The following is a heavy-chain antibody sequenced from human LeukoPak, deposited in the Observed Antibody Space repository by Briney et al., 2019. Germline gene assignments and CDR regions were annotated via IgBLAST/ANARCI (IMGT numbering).Heavy chain of an antibody. V-gene: IGHV3-7*01. CDR3: ARDIRFGP. Sequence: GGSLRLSCVASGFTFSFYWMGWVRQAPGKGLEWVANIKQDGSEKYYVDSVKGRFTISGDNAKNSLYLQMNSLRAEDTAVYYCARDIRFGPWGQGTLVTVSS. D-gene: IGHD2-21*01. CDR1: GFTFSFYW. J-gene: IGHJ5*02. CDR2: IKQDGSEK.